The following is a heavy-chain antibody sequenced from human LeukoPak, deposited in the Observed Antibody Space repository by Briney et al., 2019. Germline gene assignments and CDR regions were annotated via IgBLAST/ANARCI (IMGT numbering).Heavy chain of an antibody. D-gene: IGHD4-17*01. CDR1: GGSISSSSYY. Sequence: SETLSLTCTVSGGSISSSSYYWGWIRQPPGKGLEWIGSIYYSGSTNYNPSPKSRVTISVDASKNQFSLKLSSVTAADTAVYYCARDLRGDYLLGWFDPWGQGTLVTVSS. CDR2: IYYSGST. CDR3: ARDLRGDYLLGWFDP. J-gene: IGHJ5*02. V-gene: IGHV4-39*07.